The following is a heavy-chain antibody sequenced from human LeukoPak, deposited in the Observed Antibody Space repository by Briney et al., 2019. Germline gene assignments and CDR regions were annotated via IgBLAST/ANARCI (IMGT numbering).Heavy chain of an antibody. V-gene: IGHV1-69*13. CDR2: IIPIFGTA. J-gene: IGHJ4*02. D-gene: IGHD6-19*01. CDR3: ARAMYSSGWYGTRPYYFDY. CDR1: GGTFSSYA. Sequence: SVNVSCKASGGTFSSYAISWVRQAPGQGLEWMGGIIPIFGTANYAQKFQGRVTITADESTSTAYMELSSLRSEDTAVYYCARAMYSSGWYGTRPYYFDYWGQGTLVTVSS.